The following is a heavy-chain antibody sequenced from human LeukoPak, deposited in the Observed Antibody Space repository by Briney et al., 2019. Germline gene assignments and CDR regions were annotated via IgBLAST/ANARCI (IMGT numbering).Heavy chain of an antibody. CDR3: SRVLWIQPFDY. CDR2: INHSGST. V-gene: IGHV4-34*01. D-gene: IGHD5-18*01. J-gene: IGHJ4*02. Sequence: KPSETLSLTCAVYGGSFSGYYWSWIRQPPGKGLEWIGEINHSGSTNYNPSLKSRVTISVDTSKNQFSLKLSSVTAADTAVYYRSRVLWIQPFDYWGQGTLVTVSS. CDR1: GGSFSGYY.